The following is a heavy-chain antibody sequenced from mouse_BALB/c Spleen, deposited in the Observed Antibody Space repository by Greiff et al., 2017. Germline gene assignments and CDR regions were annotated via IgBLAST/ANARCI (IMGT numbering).Heavy chain of an antibody. V-gene: IGHV10-3*03. CDR1: GFTFNTYA. J-gene: IGHJ4*01. Sequence: EVQGVESGGGLVQPKGSLKLSCAASGFTFNTYAMHWVCQAPGKGLEWVARIRSKSNNYATYYADSVKDRFTISRDDSQSMLYLQMNNLKTEDTAMYYCVRESYDGYYAMDYWGQGTSVTVSS. CDR3: VRESYDGYYAMDY. D-gene: IGHD2-3*01. CDR2: IRSKSNNYAT.